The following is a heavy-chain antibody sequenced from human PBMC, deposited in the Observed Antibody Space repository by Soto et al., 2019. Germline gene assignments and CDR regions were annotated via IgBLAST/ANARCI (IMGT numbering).Heavy chain of an antibody. D-gene: IGHD2-21*01. CDR3: ARDRPGAYTLFYCDY. Sequence: SETLSLNCTVSGVSISSYSWRWIRQPAGKGLEWIGHIYSSGSTTYNSSLKSRVTMSVDTSKNQFSLKLNSVTAADTAVYYCARDRPGAYTLFYCDYWGQGTLVT. CDR2: IYSSGST. J-gene: IGHJ4*02. CDR1: GVSISSYS. V-gene: IGHV4-4*07.